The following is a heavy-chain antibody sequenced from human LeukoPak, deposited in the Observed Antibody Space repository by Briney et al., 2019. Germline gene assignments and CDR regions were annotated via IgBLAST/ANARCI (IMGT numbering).Heavy chain of an antibody. J-gene: IGHJ3*02. CDR2: IYYSGST. D-gene: IGHD3-16*01. Sequence: SETLSLTCTVSGGSISSYYWSWIRQPPGKGLERIGYIYYSGSTNYNPSLKSRVTISVDTSKNQFSLKLSSVTAADTAVYYCARLRFPADAFDIWGQGTMVTVSS. CDR1: GGSISSYY. CDR3: ARLRFPADAFDI. V-gene: IGHV4-59*08.